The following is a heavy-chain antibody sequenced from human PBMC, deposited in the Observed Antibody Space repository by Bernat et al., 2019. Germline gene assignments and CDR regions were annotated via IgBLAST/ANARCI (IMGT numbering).Heavy chain of an antibody. V-gene: IGHV3-23*01. D-gene: IGHD6-19*01. CDR1: GFTFSSYA. J-gene: IGHJ6*02. Sequence: EVQLLESGGGLVQPGGSLRLSCPASGFTFSSYAMSWVRQAPGKGLEWVSAISGRGGSTYYADPVRGRFIISRGNSKNTLDLQMNSLRAEDTAVDYCGRVRGGYGEYYGMDVWGQGTTVTVS. CDR3: GRVRGGYGEYYGMDV. CDR2: ISGRGGST.